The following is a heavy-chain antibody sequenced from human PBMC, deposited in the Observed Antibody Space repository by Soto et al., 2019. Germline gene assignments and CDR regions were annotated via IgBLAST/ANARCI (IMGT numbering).Heavy chain of an antibody. CDR3: ARGFGGNPDDAFDI. V-gene: IGHV4-59*01. CDR1: GGSITSYY. Sequence: SETLSLTCTVSGGSITSYYWSWIRQPPGKGLEWIGYIYYSGITDYNPSLKSRVTISVDTSKSQFSLKLSSVTAADTAVYYCARGFGGNPDDAFDIWGQGTMVTVS. D-gene: IGHD2-15*01. J-gene: IGHJ3*02. CDR2: IYYSGIT.